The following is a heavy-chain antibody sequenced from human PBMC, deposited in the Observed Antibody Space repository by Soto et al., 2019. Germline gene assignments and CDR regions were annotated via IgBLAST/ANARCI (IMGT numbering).Heavy chain of an antibody. V-gene: IGHV3-21*01. Sequence: EVQLVESGGGLVKPGGSLRLSCAASGFTFSSYSMNWVRQAPGKGLEWVSSISSSSSYIYYADSVKGRFTISRDNAKNSLYLQMNSLRAEDTAVYYCASVPQRYCSGGSCYLFDYWGQGTLVTVSS. CDR2: ISSSSSYI. CDR1: GFTFSSYS. CDR3: ASVPQRYCSGGSCYLFDY. J-gene: IGHJ4*02. D-gene: IGHD2-15*01.